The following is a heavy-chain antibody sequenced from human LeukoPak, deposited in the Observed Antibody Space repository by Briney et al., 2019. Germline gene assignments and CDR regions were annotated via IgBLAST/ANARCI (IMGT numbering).Heavy chain of an antibody. J-gene: IGHJ5*02. CDR2: IIPIFGTA. Sequence: SVKVSCKASGGTFSSYAISWVRQAPGQGLEWMGGIIPIFGTANYAQKFQGRVTITADESTSTAYMELSSLRSDDTAVYYCARVPPAYSGGPTKNWFDPWGQGTLVTVSS. V-gene: IGHV1-69*13. D-gene: IGHD1-14*01. CDR3: ARVPPAYSGGPTKNWFDP. CDR1: GGTFSSYA.